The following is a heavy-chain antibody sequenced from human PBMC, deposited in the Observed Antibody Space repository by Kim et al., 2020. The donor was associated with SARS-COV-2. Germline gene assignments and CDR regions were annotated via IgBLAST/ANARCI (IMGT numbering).Heavy chain of an antibody. J-gene: IGHJ3*02. D-gene: IGHD1-20*01. Sequence: YHPTLNSRVPISVDTSKNQFSLKLSSVTAADTAVYCCAKFITGTGNAFDIWGQGTMVTVSS. CDR3: AKFITGTGNAFDI. V-gene: IGHV4-39*01.